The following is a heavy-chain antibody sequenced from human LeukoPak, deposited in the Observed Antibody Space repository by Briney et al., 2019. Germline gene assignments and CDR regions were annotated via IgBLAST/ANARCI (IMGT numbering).Heavy chain of an antibody. CDR1: GGSISSYY. D-gene: IGHD6-13*01. CDR2: IYYSGST. CDR3: ARALRTAAVDY. V-gene: IGHV4-59*12. J-gene: IGHJ4*02. Sequence: SETLSLTCTVSGGSISSYYWSWIRQPPGKGLEWIGYIYYSGSTNYNPSLKSRVTISVDTSKNQFSLKLSSVTAADTAVYYCARALRTAAVDYWGQGTLVTVSS.